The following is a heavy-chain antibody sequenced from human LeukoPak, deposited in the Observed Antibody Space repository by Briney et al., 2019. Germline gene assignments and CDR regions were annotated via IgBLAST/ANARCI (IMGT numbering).Heavy chain of an antibody. J-gene: IGHJ4*02. CDR2: INSDGSST. D-gene: IGHD3-22*01. CDR3: ARGPNYYDSSGYYSDY. Sequence: GGSLRLSCAASGFTFSSYWMHWVRQAPGKGLVWVSRINSDGSSTSYADSVKGRFTISRDNAKNTLYLQMNSLRAEDTAVYYCARGPNYYDSSGYYSDYWGQGTLVTVSP. V-gene: IGHV3-74*01. CDR1: GFTFSSYW.